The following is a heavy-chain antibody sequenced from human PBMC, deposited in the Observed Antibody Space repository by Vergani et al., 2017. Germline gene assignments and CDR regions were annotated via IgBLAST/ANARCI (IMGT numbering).Heavy chain of an antibody. CDR2: ISSSGSTI. J-gene: IGHJ4*02. CDR1: GFTFSSYA. D-gene: IGHD6-19*01. Sequence: EVQLLESGGGLVQPGGSLRLSCAASGFTFSSYAMSWVRQAPGKGLEWVSYISSSGSTIYYADSVKGRFTISRDNAKNSLYLQMNSLRAEDTAVYYCASGSSGWYKNFDYWGQGTLVTVSS. V-gene: IGHV3-48*04. CDR3: ASGSSGWYKNFDY.